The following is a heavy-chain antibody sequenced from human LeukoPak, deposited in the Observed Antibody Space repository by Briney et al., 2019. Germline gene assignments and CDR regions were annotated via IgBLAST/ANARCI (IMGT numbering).Heavy chain of an antibody. D-gene: IGHD5-18*01. CDR2: IYYSGST. CDR3: ARSGYSYGPLYFDY. CDR1: GGSISSYY. J-gene: IGHJ4*02. V-gene: IGHV4-59*01. Sequence: SETLSLTCTVSGGSISSYYWSWLRQPPGKGLEWIGYIYYSGSTNYNPSLKSRVTISVDTSKNQFSLKLSSVTAADTAVYYCARSGYSYGPLYFDYWGQGTLVTVSS.